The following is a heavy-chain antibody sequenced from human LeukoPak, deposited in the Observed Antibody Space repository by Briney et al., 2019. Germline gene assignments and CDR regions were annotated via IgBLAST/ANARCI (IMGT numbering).Heavy chain of an antibody. CDR3: ARETSQKGAHYMDV. J-gene: IGHJ6*03. V-gene: IGHV4-39*07. Sequence: SETPSLTCTVSGGSISSRGYYWGWIRQPPGKGLQWIGNIYYSGSTYYNPSLKSRVTVSVDTSKNQFSLKMSSVTAADTAVYYCARETSQKGAHYMDVWGKGTTVTISS. CDR2: IYYSGST. D-gene: IGHD3-16*01. CDR1: GGSISSRGYY.